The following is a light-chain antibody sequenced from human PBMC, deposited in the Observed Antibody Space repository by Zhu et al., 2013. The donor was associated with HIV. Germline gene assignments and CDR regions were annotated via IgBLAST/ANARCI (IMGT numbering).Light chain of an antibody. CDR3: SSYTSSSTYV. Sequence: QSALTQPPSASGSPGQPVTISCTGTSSDVGGYNYVSWYQQHPGKAPKLMIYEVSKRPSAVPDRFSGSKSGNVASLTVSGLQAEDEADYYCSSYTSSSTYVFGTGTKVTV. CDR2: EVS. J-gene: IGLJ1*01. V-gene: IGLV2-8*01. CDR1: SSDVGGYNY.